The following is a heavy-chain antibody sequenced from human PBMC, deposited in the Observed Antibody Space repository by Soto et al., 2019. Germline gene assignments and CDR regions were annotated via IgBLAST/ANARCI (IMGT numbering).Heavy chain of an antibody. CDR2: IYRTGST. CDR3: ASRDPGTSVDY. Sequence: PSETLSLTCAVSGGSFTSNNWRTWVRQPPGQGLAWIGEIYRTGSTNYNPSLKSRVTISLDKSENQFSLKVTSLTAADTAVYYCASRDPGTSVDYWGQGTLVTVSS. CDR1: GGSFTSNNW. V-gene: IGHV4-4*02. J-gene: IGHJ4*02. D-gene: IGHD1-7*01.